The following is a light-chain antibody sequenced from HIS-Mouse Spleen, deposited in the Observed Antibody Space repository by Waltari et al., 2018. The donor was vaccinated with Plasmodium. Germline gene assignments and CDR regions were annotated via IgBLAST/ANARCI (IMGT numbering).Light chain of an antibody. J-gene: IGKJ1*01. CDR1: QSISSY. V-gene: IGKV1-39*01. CDR2: AAS. Sequence: DIHINHSPSSLSASVGDRVTITCRASQSISSYLNWYQQKPGKAPKLLIYAASSLQSGVPSRFSGSGSGTDFTLSISSLQPEDFATYYCQQSYSTWTFGQGTKVEIK. CDR3: QQSYSTWT.